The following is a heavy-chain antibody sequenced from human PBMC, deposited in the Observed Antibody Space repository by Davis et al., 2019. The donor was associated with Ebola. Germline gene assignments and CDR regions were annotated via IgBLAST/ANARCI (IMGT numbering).Heavy chain of an antibody. V-gene: IGHV3-30*02. CDR1: GFSFSTYG. D-gene: IGHD3-22*01. CDR3: ASDRYYFESSGYFSYFDY. J-gene: IGHJ4*01. Sequence: GESLKISCTASGFSFSTYGMHWVRQAPGKGLEWVAFIRFDGTEKLYADSVKGRFTISRDNSYSTLYLQMNSLGTEDTAVYHCASDRYYFESSGYFSYFDYWGQGTLVTVSS. CDR2: IRFDGTEK.